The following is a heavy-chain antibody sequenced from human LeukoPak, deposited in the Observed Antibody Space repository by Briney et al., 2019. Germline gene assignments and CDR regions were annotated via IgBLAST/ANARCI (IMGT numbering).Heavy chain of an antibody. D-gene: IGHD3-3*01. J-gene: IGHJ3*02. CDR1: GGSISSSSYY. CDR2: IYYSGST. V-gene: IGHV4-39*01. Sequence: SETLSLTCTVSGGSISSSSYYWGWIRQPPGKGLEWIGSIYYSGSTYYNPSLKSRVTISVDTSKNQFSLKLSSVTAADTAVYYCARQIDSAITIFGVVIITAFDIWGLWTMVTVSS. CDR3: ARQIDSAITIFGVVIITAFDI.